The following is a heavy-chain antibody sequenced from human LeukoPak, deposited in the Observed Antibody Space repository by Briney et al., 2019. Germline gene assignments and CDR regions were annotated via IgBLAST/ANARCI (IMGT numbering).Heavy chain of an antibody. J-gene: IGHJ6*02. Sequence: PGGSLRLSCAASGFTFSSYAMSWVRQAPGKGLEWVSAISGSGGSTYYADSVKGRFTISRDNSKNTLYLQMNSLRAEDTAVYCCARDWIYYYYGMDVWGQGTTVTVSS. V-gene: IGHV3-23*01. D-gene: IGHD2-2*03. CDR1: GFTFSSYA. CDR3: ARDWIYYYYGMDV. CDR2: ISGSGGST.